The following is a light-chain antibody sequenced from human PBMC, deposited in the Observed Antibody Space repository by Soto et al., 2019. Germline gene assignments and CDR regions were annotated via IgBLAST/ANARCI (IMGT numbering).Light chain of an antibody. CDR3: QQYSDWPLS. CDR2: AAS. V-gene: IGKV3-20*01. CDR1: QTIPSNS. J-gene: IGKJ1*01. Sequence: EVVLTQSPGTLSLSPGERATLSCRASQTIPSNSLAWYQQKPGQAPSLLVFAASSRATGVPGRFSGSGSATEFTLTMSRLEPEDFAVYYCQQYSDWPLSFGQGTKVDIK.